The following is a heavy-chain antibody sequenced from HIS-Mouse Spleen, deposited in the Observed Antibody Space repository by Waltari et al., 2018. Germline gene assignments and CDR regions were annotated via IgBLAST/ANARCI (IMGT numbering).Heavy chain of an antibody. CDR1: GFTFDDSA. CDR3: AKASSGWLDY. J-gene: IGHJ4*02. V-gene: IGHV3-9*01. Sequence: EVQLVESGGGLVQPGRSLRLSCAASGFTFDDSAMHWGRQAPGKGLEWGSGISWNSGSIGYADSVKGRFTISRDNAKNSLYLQMNSLRAEDTAVYYCAKASSGWLDYWGQGTLVTVSS. D-gene: IGHD6-19*01. CDR2: ISWNSGSI.